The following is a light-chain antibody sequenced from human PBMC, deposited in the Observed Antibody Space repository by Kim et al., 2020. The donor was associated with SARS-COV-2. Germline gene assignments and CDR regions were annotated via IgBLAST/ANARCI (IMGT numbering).Light chain of an antibody. V-gene: IGKV3-15*01. CDR1: QSVSSY. J-gene: IGKJ1*01. CDR2: GAS. CDR3: QQYNNGPPWT. Sequence: SPGERATRSCRASQSVSSYLAWYQQKPGQAPRLLIYGASSRATGIPARFSGSGSGTEFTLTISSLQSEDFAIYYCQQYNNGPPWTFGQGTKVDIK.